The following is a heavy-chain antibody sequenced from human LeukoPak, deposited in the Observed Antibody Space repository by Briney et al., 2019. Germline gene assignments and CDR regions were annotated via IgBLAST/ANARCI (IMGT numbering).Heavy chain of an antibody. Sequence: GGSLRLSCAASGFTVSSNYMSCVRQPPGKGLEWVSVIYSGCSTYYADSVKGRFTISRDNSKNTLYLQMNSLRAEDTAVYYCARVDSYSSGMDVWGQGTTVTVSS. J-gene: IGHJ6*02. CDR2: IYSGCST. V-gene: IGHV3-66*02. CDR1: GFTVSSNY. CDR3: ARVDSYSSGMDV.